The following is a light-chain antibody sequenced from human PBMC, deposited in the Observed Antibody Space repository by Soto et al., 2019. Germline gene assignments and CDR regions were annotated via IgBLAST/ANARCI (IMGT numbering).Light chain of an antibody. CDR3: QQYENSPWT. J-gene: IGKJ1*01. CDR2: GAS. CDR1: QSVSSNY. V-gene: IGKV3-20*01. Sequence: EIGLTQSPCTVSLSPGERDTLSCRASQSVSSNYLGWYQQKPGQAPRLLIYGASSRATGIPDRFSGSGSGTDFILTITRLEPEDFAVYYCQQYENSPWTFGQGTKVDIK.